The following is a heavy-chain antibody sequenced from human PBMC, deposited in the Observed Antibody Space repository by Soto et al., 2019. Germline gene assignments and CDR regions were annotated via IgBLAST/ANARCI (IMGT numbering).Heavy chain of an antibody. D-gene: IGHD5-12*01. J-gene: IGHJ4*02. CDR2: ISTYNGNT. V-gene: IGHV1-18*01. CDR1: GYTFTSYG. Sequence: ASVKVSCKASGYTFTSYGISWVRQAPGQGLEWMGWISTYNGNTNYAQKLQGRVTMTTDTSTRTAYMELRSLRSDDTAVYYCARDLTRGSFDYWGQGTLVTVSS. CDR3: ARDLTRGSFDY.